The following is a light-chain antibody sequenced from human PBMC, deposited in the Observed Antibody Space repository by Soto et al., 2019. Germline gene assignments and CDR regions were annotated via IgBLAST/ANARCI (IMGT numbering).Light chain of an antibody. CDR1: SGHSNYA. V-gene: IGLV4-69*01. J-gene: IGLJ2*01. Sequence: QPVLTQSPSASASLGASVKLTCTLSSGHSNYAIAWHQQQPEKGPRYLMKVNNDGSHIKGDGIPDRFSGSSSGAERYLTISSLQSEDEADYYCQTWGTGIQVFGGGTQLTVL. CDR2: VNNDGSH. CDR3: QTWGTGIQV.